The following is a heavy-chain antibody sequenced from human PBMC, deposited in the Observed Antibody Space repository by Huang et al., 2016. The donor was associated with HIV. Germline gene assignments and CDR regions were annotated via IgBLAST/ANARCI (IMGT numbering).Heavy chain of an antibody. D-gene: IGHD4-17*01. J-gene: IGHJ4*02. CDR3: ARGQLGSYGDYDVLY. V-gene: IGHV1-69*13. Sequence: QVQLVQSGAEVKTPGSSVKVSCKASGGTFSQYAISWVRQAPGQGLEWMGGIIPMFGTPNYARKFQGRVTITADDSTSTTYVEVSSLRSEETALYYCARGQLGSYGDYDVLYWGQGTLVTVSS. CDR2: IIPMFGTP. CDR1: GGTFSQYA.